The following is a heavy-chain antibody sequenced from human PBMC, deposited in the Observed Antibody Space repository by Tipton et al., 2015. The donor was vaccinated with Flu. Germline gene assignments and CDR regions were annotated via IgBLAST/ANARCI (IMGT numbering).Heavy chain of an antibody. J-gene: IGHJ6*02. CDR3: ARARAPYYYYAMDV. D-gene: IGHD3-10*01. CDR1: DDSITSYY. Sequence: TLSLTCTVSDDSITSYYWSWIRQPPGKGLEWIGYIYDSGGTNYNPSLHSRLTISVDSSKNQLSLKLTSVTAADTAVYYCARARAPYYYYAMDVWGQGTTVTVS. V-gene: IGHV4-59*01. CDR2: IYDSGGT.